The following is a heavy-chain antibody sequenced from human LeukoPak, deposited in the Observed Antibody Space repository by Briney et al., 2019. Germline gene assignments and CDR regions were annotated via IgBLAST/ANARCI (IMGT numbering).Heavy chain of an antibody. Sequence: GASVKVSCKASGYTFTSYGISWMRQAPGQGLEWMGRISAYNGNTNYAQKLQGRVTMTTDASTSTAYMELRSLRSDDTAVYYCARDPPIVGATGRSGWLGGSDAFDIWGQGTMVTVSS. CDR2: ISAYNGNT. V-gene: IGHV1-18*01. J-gene: IGHJ3*02. D-gene: IGHD1-26*01. CDR3: ARDPPIVGATGRSGWLGGSDAFDI. CDR1: GYTFTSYG.